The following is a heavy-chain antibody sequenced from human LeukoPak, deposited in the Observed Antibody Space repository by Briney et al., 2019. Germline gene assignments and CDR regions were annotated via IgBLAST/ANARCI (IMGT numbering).Heavy chain of an antibody. V-gene: IGHV3-48*03. CDR2: ISSIGSTI. CDR3: EELGITMIGGV. D-gene: IGHD3-10*02. J-gene: IGHJ6*04. CDR1: GLTFKKYW. Sequence: GGSLRLSCAVSGLTFKKYWMSWFRQTPGKGLEWVSYISSIGSTIYYADSVKGRFTISRDNAKNSLYLQMNSLRAEDTAVYYCEELGITMIGGVWGKGTTVTISS.